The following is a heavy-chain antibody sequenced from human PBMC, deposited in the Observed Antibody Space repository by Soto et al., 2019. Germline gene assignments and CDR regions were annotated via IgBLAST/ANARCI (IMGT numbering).Heavy chain of an antibody. D-gene: IGHD2-15*01. CDR1: GGSINSGGYY. CDR2: IYYSGST. CDR3: ARSHCTGGSCYSGAFNI. Sequence: TLSLTCTVSGGSINSGGYYWSWIRQHPGRGLEWIGYIYYSGSTYYNPSLKSRVTISVDTSKNQFSLRLSSVTAADTAVYYCARSHCTGGSCYSGAFNICGQGTMVTVSS. V-gene: IGHV4-31*03. J-gene: IGHJ3*02.